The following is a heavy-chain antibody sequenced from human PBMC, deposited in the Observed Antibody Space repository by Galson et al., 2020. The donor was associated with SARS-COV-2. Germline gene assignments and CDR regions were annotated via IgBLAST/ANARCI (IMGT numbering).Heavy chain of an antibody. D-gene: IGHD4-17*01. CDR1: GFAFSGAA. CDR3: TRQADYPRLFDY. CDR2: IRSKANNYAT. V-gene: IGHV3-73*01. J-gene: IGHJ4*02. Sequence: GGSLRLSCAASGFAFSGAAMHWVRQASGKGLEWVGRIRSKANNYATTYAASVKGRFTISRDDSQNTAFLQMNNLKTEDTAVYYCTRQADYPRLFDYGGQGTLVTVSS.